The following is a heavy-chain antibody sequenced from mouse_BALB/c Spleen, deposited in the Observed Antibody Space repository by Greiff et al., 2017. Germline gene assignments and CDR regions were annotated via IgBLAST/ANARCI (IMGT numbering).Heavy chain of an antibody. V-gene: IGHV2-9*02. D-gene: IGHD2-3*01. CDR1: GFSLTSYG. J-gene: IGHJ1*01. CDR3: ARGLLRYFDV. Sequence: VQLVESGPGLVAPSQSLSITCTVSGFSLTSYGVHWVRQPPGKGLEWLGVIWAGGSTNYNSALMSRLSISKDNSKSQVFLKMNSLQTDDTAMYYCARGLLRYFDVWGAGTTVTVSS. CDR2: IWAGGST.